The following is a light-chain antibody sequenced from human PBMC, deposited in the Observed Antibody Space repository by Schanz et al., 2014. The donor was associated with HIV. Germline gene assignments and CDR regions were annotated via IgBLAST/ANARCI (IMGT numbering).Light chain of an antibody. CDR2: GAS. Sequence: EIVMTQSPATLSVSPGERVTLSCRASQSVASKLAWHQQKPGQRPWLLIYGASSRATGIPDRFSGSGSGTDFTLTISRLEPEDFAVYYCQQYGSSPTFGQGTRVEIK. J-gene: IGKJ1*01. CDR1: QSVASK. V-gene: IGKV3-20*01. CDR3: QQYGSSPT.